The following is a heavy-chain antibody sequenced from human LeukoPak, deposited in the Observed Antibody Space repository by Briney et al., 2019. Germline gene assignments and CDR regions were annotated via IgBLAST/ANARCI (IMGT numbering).Heavy chain of an antibody. CDR3: AHRRSDMATVSFDS. CDR2: INGIDEK. CDR1: GFSLTTSGVG. V-gene: IGHV2-5*01. Sequence: SGPTVVNPTQTLTLTCTFSGFSLTTSGVGVGWIRQPPGKALEWLAFINGIDEKRYTPSLKSRLTITKDTSKNQVVLTMTVMDPVDTATYYCAHRRSDMATVSFDSWGQGTLVTVSS. J-gene: IGHJ4*02. D-gene: IGHD5-24*01.